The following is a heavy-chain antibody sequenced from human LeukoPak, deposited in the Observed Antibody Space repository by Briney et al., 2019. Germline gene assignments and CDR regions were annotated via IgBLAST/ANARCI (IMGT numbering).Heavy chain of an antibody. CDR3: VKDLSSWLPGVFDY. D-gene: IGHD6-13*01. CDR1: GFPFSSYS. CDR2: IVGTTGTT. V-gene: IGHV3-23*01. J-gene: IGHJ4*02. Sequence: GGPLTLSCAASGFPFSSYSMSWVRQAPGKGLEWVSGIVGTTGTTYYADSVKGRFTISRDKSKNTLYLEMNSLRAEDTAVYYCVKDLSSWLPGVFDYWGQGTLVTVSS.